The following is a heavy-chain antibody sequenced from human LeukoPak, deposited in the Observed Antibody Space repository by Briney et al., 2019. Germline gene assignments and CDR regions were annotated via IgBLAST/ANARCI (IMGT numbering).Heavy chain of an antibody. J-gene: IGHJ3*02. CDR3: AKLTVVTPNDAFDI. D-gene: IGHD4-23*01. V-gene: IGHV3-66*03. CDR2: IYSDNT. CDR1: GFTVSSNS. Sequence: GGSLRLSCTVSGFTVSSNSMSWVRQAPGKGLEWVSFIYSDNTHYSDSVKGRFTISRDNSKNTLYLQMNSLRAEDTAVYYCAKLTVVTPNDAFDIWGQGTMVTVSS.